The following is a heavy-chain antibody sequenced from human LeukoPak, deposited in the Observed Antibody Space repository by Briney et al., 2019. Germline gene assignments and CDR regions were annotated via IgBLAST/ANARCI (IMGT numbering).Heavy chain of an antibody. CDR3: ARGMAAAADY. D-gene: IGHD6-13*01. J-gene: IGHJ4*02. Sequence: SETLPLTCAVSGYSISSGYYWGWIRQPPGKGLEWIGCISHSGSTYYNPSLKSRLTISLDTSKNQLSLKLTSVTAADTAVYYCARGMAAAADYWGQGTLVTVSS. CDR2: ISHSGST. CDR1: GYSISSGYY. V-gene: IGHV4-38-2*01.